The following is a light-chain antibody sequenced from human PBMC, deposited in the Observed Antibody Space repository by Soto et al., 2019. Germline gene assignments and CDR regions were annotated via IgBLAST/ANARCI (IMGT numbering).Light chain of an antibody. CDR2: DVS. V-gene: IGLV2-14*01. Sequence: QSALTQPASVSGSPGQSITISCTGTSSDLGTYNYVSWYQQHPGKAPKLMIYDVSARPSGLSNRFSGSKFGNTASLTISGLLAEDEAVYYCSSYANNVVFGGGTKLTVL. J-gene: IGLJ2*01. CDR3: SSYANNVV. CDR1: SSDLGTYNY.